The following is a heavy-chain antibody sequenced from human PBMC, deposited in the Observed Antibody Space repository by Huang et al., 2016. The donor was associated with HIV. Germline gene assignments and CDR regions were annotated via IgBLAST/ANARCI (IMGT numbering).Heavy chain of an antibody. D-gene: IGHD3-22*01. Sequence: QVQLQESGPGLVKPSQTLSLTCTVSGGSISSGGYLLGWIRLPPGKGLEWLGYSYYSGSTSYNPALKSLVTISVETSKNQFSLKLSSVTAADTAVYYCARFSYYFDSTSSQYFQQWGPGTLVTVSS. V-gene: IGHV4-30-4*08. CDR3: ARFSYYFDSTSSQYFQQ. CDR1: GGSISSGGYL. J-gene: IGHJ1*01. CDR2: SYYSGST.